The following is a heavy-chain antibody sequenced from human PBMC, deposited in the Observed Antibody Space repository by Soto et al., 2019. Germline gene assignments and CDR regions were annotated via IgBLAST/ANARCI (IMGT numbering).Heavy chain of an antibody. Sequence: QVQLVESGGGVVQPGRSLRLSCAASGFTFSSYGMHWVRQAPGKGLEWVAVISYDGSNKYYADSVKGRFTISRDNSKNTLYLQMNSLRAEDTAVYYCAKDSHYYDSSGYYSILIRSGGFDYWGQGTLVTVSS. CDR2: ISYDGSNK. V-gene: IGHV3-30*18. CDR3: AKDSHYYDSSGYYSILIRSGGFDY. D-gene: IGHD3-22*01. J-gene: IGHJ4*02. CDR1: GFTFSSYG.